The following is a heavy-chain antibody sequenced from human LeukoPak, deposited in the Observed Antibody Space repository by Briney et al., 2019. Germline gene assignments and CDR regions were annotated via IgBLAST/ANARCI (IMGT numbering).Heavy chain of an antibody. CDR1: GGSISSYY. V-gene: IGHV4-59*04. Sequence: SETLSLTCTVSGGSISSYYWSWIRQPPGKGLEGIGTIYNSGSTYYNASLESRVISVDTSKNQFSLKLSSVTAADTAVYYCARAYSSSWYFNWFDPWGQGTLVTVSS. D-gene: IGHD6-13*01. CDR2: IYNSGST. J-gene: IGHJ5*02. CDR3: ARAYSSSWYFNWFDP.